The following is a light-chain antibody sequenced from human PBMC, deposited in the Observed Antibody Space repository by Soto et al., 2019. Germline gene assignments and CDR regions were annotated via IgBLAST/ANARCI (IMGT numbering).Light chain of an antibody. CDR1: HDFRDD. CDR2: SAS. CDR3: LQESNYPLT. V-gene: IGKV1-6*01. Sequence: IQITQYTSYLSASVGDRVTITCRASHDFRDDVGWYQQKPGKPPKHWIYSASTLQSGVPSRFSGSGSGTDFTLTISGLQPEDFATYYFLQESNYPLTFGGGTKVEIK. J-gene: IGKJ4*01.